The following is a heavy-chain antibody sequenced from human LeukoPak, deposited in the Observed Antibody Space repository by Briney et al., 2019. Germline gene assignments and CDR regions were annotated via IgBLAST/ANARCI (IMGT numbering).Heavy chain of an antibody. J-gene: IGHJ6*03. V-gene: IGHV3-48*04. Sequence: PGGSLRLSCAASGFTFSSYSMNWVRQAPGKGLEWVSYIGSSSSTIYYADSVKGRFTISRDNAKSSLYLQMNSLRAEDTAVYYCARSDYSNYAGYYYYYMDVWGKGTTVTVSS. D-gene: IGHD4-11*01. CDR2: IGSSSSTI. CDR1: GFTFSSYS. CDR3: ARSDYSNYAGYYYYYMDV.